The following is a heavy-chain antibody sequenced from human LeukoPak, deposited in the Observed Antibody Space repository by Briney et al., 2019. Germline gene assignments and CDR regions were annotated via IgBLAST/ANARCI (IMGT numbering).Heavy chain of an antibody. Sequence: PGGSLRLSCAASGFTVITNYMSWVRQAPGKGLEWVSTIYSGGSTYYADSVKGRFILSRDISRNTLYLQMNSLRADDTAVYYCARAVYYYDRSGYPNTLDSWGQGTLVTVSS. CDR2: IYSGGST. D-gene: IGHD3-22*01. CDR3: ARAVYYYDRSGYPNTLDS. J-gene: IGHJ4*02. CDR1: GFTVITNY. V-gene: IGHV3-66*01.